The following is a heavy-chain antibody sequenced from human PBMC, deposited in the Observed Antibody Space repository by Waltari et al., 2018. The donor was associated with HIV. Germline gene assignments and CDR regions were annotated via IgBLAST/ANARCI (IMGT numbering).Heavy chain of an antibody. Sequence: QVHLVESGGGVVQPGGSLRLSCAASGFPFNSYAIHWVRQAPGKGLEWVAVISYDVGNKYYADSVKGRFIISRDNSKNTLYLQLNSLRAEDKAVYYCAILSGSFDIWGQGTRVSVSS. CDR3: AILSGSFDI. CDR1: GFPFNSYA. CDR2: ISYDVGNK. V-gene: IGHV3-30-3*01. J-gene: IGHJ3*02. D-gene: IGHD1-20*01.